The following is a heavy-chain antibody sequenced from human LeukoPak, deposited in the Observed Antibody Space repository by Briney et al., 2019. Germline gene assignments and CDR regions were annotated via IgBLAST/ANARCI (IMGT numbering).Heavy chain of an antibody. CDR2: ISTGGRTI. CDR3: SRAPSSTWYKASFDY. J-gene: IGHJ4*02. V-gene: IGHV3-11*01. CDR1: GFISSDYY. Sequence: GGSLRLSCAASGFISSDYYMTWIRQAPGKGLEYIAYISTGGRTIYYADSVKGRFTISRDNAKNSLYLQIHSLRVEDTAMYYCSRAPSSTWYKASFDYWGQGTLVAVSS. D-gene: IGHD6-13*01.